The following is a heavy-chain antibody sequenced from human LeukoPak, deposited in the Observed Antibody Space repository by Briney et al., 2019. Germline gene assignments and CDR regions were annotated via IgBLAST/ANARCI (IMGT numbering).Heavy chain of an antibody. CDR2: ISYDGSNK. V-gene: IGHV3-30*01. CDR3: ARQSYYGDFFDY. D-gene: IGHD4-17*01. CDR1: GFTFSSYA. Sequence: PGGSLRLSCAASGFTFSSYAMHWVRQAPGKGLEWVAVISYDGSNKYYADSVKGRFAISRDNSKNTLYLQMNSLRAEDTAVYYCARQSYYGDFFDYWGQGTLVTVSS. J-gene: IGHJ4*02.